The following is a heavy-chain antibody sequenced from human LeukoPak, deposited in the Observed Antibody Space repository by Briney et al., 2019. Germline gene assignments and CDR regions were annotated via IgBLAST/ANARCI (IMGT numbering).Heavy chain of an antibody. Sequence: GGSLRLSCSASGFTFSSFAFHWVRQAPGKGLEYVSAVGGNGVSTYHADSVKGRFTISRDNSKNTVYLQMTRLRAEDTAVYYCVKGYCSSTSCRLDYWGQGTLVTVSS. CDR2: VGGNGVST. CDR1: GFTFSSFA. D-gene: IGHD2-2*01. V-gene: IGHV3-64D*06. CDR3: VKGYCSSTSCRLDY. J-gene: IGHJ4*02.